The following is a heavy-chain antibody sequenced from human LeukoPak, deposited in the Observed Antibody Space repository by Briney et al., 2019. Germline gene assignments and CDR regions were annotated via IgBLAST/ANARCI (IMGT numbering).Heavy chain of an antibody. V-gene: IGHV4-39*01. J-gene: IGHJ4*02. Sequence: SETLSLTCTVSGGSIRSSSYYWGWIRQPPGKGLEWIGSMYYTGSTNYSPSLQSRVTISVGTSKNQFSLNLSSVTAADTAVYYCARTSTYYDFWSGYRDFDYWGQGTLVTVSS. CDR3: ARTSTYYDFWSGYRDFDY. CDR2: MYYTGST. CDR1: GGSIRSSSYY. D-gene: IGHD3-3*01.